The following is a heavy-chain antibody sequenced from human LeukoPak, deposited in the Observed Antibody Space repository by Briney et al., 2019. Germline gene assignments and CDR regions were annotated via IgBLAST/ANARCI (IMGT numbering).Heavy chain of an antibody. CDR3: ATDSFRSVATPYYFDY. CDR1: GYTFTSYG. Sequence: ASVKVSCKASGYTFTSYGISWVRQAPGQGLEWMGWISDYNGNTSYAQKFQGRVTMTEDTSTDTAYMELSSLRSEDAAVYYCATDSFRSVATPYYFDYWGQGTLVTVSS. J-gene: IGHJ4*02. D-gene: IGHD5-12*01. CDR2: ISDYNGNT. V-gene: IGHV1-18*01.